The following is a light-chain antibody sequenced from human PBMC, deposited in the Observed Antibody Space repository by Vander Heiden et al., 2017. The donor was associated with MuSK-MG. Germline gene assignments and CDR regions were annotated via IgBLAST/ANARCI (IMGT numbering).Light chain of an antibody. V-gene: IGKV3-11*01. Sequence: IVLTQSPDTLSLSPGGRATLPCRASQSVSSNLAWYQQKPGQAPRLLIFDTSTRAAGIPARFGGSGSGTDFTLTINRLEPGDSAVYYCQRRGNWPPNTFGQGTKLEI. CDR2: DTS. CDR1: QSVSSN. J-gene: IGKJ2*01. CDR3: QRRGNWPPNT.